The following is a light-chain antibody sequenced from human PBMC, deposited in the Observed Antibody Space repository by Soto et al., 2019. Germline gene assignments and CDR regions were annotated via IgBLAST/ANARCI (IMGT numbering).Light chain of an antibody. CDR2: EVS. Sequence: QSALTQPASVSGSPGQSIAISCTGSNSDVGGYSYVSWYQQFPGKAPQLLLYEVSVRPSGVSNRFSGSKSGNTASLTISGLQADDEAVYYCSSFERSGTRVIGGGTKLTVL. CDR1: NSDVGGYSY. V-gene: IGLV2-14*01. CDR3: SSFERSGTRV. J-gene: IGLJ3*02.